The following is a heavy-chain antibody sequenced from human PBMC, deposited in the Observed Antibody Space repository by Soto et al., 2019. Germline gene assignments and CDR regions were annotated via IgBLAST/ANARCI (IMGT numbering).Heavy chain of an antibody. J-gene: IGHJ5*02. CDR1: GFTFSSYG. Sequence: PGGSLRLSCAASGFTFSSYGMHWVRQAPGKGLEWVAVIWYDGSNKYYADSVKGRFTISRDSSKNTLYLQMNSLRAEDTAVYYCAREYTSNWFDPWGQGTLVTVSS. V-gene: IGHV3-33*01. D-gene: IGHD1-20*01. CDR3: AREYTSNWFDP. CDR2: IWYDGSNK.